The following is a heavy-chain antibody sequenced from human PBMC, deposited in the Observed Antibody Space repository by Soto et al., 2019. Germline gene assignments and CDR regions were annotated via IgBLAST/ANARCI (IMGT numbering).Heavy chain of an antibody. CDR3: ARYRDYGNYGYFDS. CDR1: GTFVSGGSYY. J-gene: IGHJ4*02. D-gene: IGHD4-4*01. Sequence: QVQLQESGPGLVKPSETLSVTCTVSGTFVSGGSYYWTWIRQPPGKGLEWIGYIYQSETTNYNASLGSRVTISVDTSKNQFSLRLTSVIAADTAVYYCARYRDYGNYGYFDSWGQGALVTVSS. V-gene: IGHV4-61*01. CDR2: IYQSETT.